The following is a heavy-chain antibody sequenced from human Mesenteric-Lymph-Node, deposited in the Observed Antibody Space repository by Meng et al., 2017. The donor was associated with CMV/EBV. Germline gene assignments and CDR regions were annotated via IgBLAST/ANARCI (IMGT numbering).Heavy chain of an antibody. Sequence: GESLKISCAASGFSFSSYEMNWVRQAPGKGLEWVSCISSSGSSISYADSVKGRFTISRDNARNSLYLQMNSLRAEDTAVYYCARSRQNDYWGQGTLVTVSS. CDR2: ISSSGSSI. J-gene: IGHJ4*02. CDR1: GFSFSSYE. CDR3: ARSRQNDY. V-gene: IGHV3-48*03.